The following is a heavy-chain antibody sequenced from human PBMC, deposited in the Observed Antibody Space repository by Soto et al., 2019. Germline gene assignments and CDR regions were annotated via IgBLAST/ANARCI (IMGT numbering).Heavy chain of an antibody. V-gene: IGHV4-39*01. CDR2: IFYRGSA. D-gene: IGHD3-16*01. Sequence: QLQLQESGPGLVKPSETLSLTCTISGGAISNNFYYWGWIRQPPGKGLQWIGNIFYRGSANYNPSLKSTLTISVDTSKNQFSLRLTSVTAADTAVYSCVRQTDDSYTFYAFDIWGQGTMVTVSS. CDR1: GGAISNNFYY. J-gene: IGHJ3*02. CDR3: VRQTDDSYTFYAFDI.